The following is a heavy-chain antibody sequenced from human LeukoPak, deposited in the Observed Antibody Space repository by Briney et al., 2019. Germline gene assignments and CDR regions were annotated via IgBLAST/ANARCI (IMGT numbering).Heavy chain of an antibody. CDR2: ISSSSSYI. J-gene: IGHJ4*02. CDR1: GFIFSSYT. V-gene: IGHV3-21*01. D-gene: IGHD4-11*01. CDR3: ARDNEGSNYGVFSWYFDY. Sequence: GGSLRPSCPVSGFIFSSYTMNWVRQADGEGLEWVSSISSSSSYIYYEGSVKCRFTISRNNAKNSLYLQMNSLRAEDTAVYYCARDNEGSNYGVFSWYFDYWGQGTLVTVSS.